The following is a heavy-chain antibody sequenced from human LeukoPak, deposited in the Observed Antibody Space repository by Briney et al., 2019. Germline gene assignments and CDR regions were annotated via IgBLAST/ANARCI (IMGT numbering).Heavy chain of an antibody. CDR1: GGSISSSSYY. Sequence: PSETLSLTCTVSGGSISSSSYYWGWIRQPPGKGLEWIGSIYYSGSTYYNPSLKSRVTISVDTSKNQFSLKLSSVTAADTAVYYCASGVLEWLQIYYFDYWGQGTLVTVSS. V-gene: IGHV4-39*01. CDR2: IYYSGST. D-gene: IGHD3-3*01. J-gene: IGHJ4*02. CDR3: ASGVLEWLQIYYFDY.